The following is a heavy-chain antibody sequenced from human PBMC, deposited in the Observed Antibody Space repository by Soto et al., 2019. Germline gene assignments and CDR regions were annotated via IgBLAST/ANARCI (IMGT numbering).Heavy chain of an antibody. Sequence: GASVKVSCKASGYAFTSYAMHWVRQAPGQRLEWMGWINAGNGNTKYSQKFQGRVTITRDTSASTAYMELSSLRSEDTAVYYCARDPLFWSGYYTIGKLPGYYYYGMDVWGQGTTVTVSS. CDR1: GYAFTSYA. CDR2: INAGNGNT. D-gene: IGHD3-3*01. V-gene: IGHV1-3*01. CDR3: ARDPLFWSGYYTIGKLPGYYYYGMDV. J-gene: IGHJ6*02.